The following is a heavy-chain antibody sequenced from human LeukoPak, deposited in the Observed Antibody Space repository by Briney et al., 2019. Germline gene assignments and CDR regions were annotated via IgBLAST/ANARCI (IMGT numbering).Heavy chain of an antibody. CDR1: GYTLTELS. D-gene: IGHD3-22*01. V-gene: IGHV1-24*01. Sequence: ASVKVSRKVSGYTLTELSMHWVRQAPGKGLEWMGGFDPEDGETIYAQKFQGRVTMTTDTSTSTAYMELRSLRSDDTAVYYCARAPPDYYDSSGYYYAQGFDYWGQGTLVTVSS. CDR2: FDPEDGET. J-gene: IGHJ4*02. CDR3: ARAPPDYYDSSGYYYAQGFDY.